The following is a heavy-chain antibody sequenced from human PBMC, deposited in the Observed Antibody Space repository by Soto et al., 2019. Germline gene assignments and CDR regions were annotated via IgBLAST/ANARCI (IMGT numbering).Heavy chain of an antibody. CDR1: GGSFSGYY. D-gene: IGHD1-26*01. J-gene: IGHJ4*02. Sequence: SETLSLTCAVYGGSFSGYYWSWIRQPPGKGLEWIGEINHSGSTNYNPSLKSRVTISVDTSKNQFPLKLSSVTAADTAVYYCARVRGSYDLDYWGQGTLVTVSS. V-gene: IGHV4-34*01. CDR3: ARVRGSYDLDY. CDR2: INHSGST.